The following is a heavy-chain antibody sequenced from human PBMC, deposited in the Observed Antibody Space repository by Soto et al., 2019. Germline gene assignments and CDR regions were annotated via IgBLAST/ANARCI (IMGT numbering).Heavy chain of an antibody. V-gene: IGHV3-21*01. Sequence: GGSLRLSCAASGFTFSSYSMNWVRQAPGKGLEWVSSITGSSSYIYYADSVRGRLTISRDNAKNSLYLQMNSLRAEDTAVYYCARDVYYYDSSAYWAYWGQGTLVTVSS. CDR1: GFTFSSYS. D-gene: IGHD3-22*01. J-gene: IGHJ4*02. CDR3: ARDVYYYDSSAYWAY. CDR2: ITGSSSYI.